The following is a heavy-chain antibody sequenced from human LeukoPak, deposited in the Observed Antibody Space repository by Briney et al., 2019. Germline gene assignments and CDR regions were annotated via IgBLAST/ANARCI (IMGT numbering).Heavy chain of an antibody. D-gene: IGHD3-10*01. Sequence: PGGSLRLSCAASGFTFSSYAMSWVRQAPGKGLEWVSVFDSGSSTYYADSVKGRFTVSRDNPKNTLYLQMNSLRDEDTAIYYCARSLGGFDPWGQGTLVTVSS. CDR2: FDSGSST. J-gene: IGHJ5*02. CDR3: ARSLGGFDP. V-gene: IGHV3-23*03. CDR1: GFTFSSYA.